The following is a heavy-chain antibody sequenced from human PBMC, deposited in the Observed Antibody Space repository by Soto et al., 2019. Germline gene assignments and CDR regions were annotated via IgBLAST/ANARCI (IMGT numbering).Heavy chain of an antibody. CDR1: GYTFTSYG. CDR3: ARAQFRAFDI. J-gene: IGHJ3*02. CDR2: ISAYNGNT. V-gene: IGHV1-18*01. Sequence: QVQLVQSGAEVKKPGASVKVSCKASGYTFTSYGISWVRQAPGQGLEWMGWISAYNGNTNYAPKHQXKVXMXTDTSTSTAYMELRSLRSDDTAVYYCARAQFRAFDIWGQGTMVTVSS.